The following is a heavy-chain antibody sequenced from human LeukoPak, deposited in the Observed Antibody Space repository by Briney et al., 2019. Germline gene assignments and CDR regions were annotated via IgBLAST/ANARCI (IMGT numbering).Heavy chain of an antibody. CDR3: AKDRPYITSWYGCSTP. Sequence: GGSLRLSCAASGFTFSSNGMTWVRQAPGKGLEWVSTISGSAGGAHYADSVKGRFTISRDSSRSTLYLQMHSLRAEDTAVYYCAKDRPYITSWYGCSTPWGQGTLVTVSS. V-gene: IGHV3-23*01. CDR2: ISGSAGGA. J-gene: IGHJ5*02. D-gene: IGHD6-13*01. CDR1: GFTFSSNG.